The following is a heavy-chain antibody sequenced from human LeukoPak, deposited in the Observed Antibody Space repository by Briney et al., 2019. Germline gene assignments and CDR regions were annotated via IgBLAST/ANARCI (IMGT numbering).Heavy chain of an antibody. V-gene: IGHV1-69*06. D-gene: IGHD3-22*01. CDR3: AKDPTHYRVWDYYETIGLSY. CDR2: IIPIFGTT. J-gene: IGHJ4*02. Sequence: SVKVSCKASGGTFSSYAISWVRQAPGQGLEWMGGIIPIFGTTNYAQKFQDRVTITADKYTSTAYMELSSLRSEDTAVYYCAKDPTHYRVWDYYETIGLSYWGQGTLVTVSS. CDR1: GGTFSSYA.